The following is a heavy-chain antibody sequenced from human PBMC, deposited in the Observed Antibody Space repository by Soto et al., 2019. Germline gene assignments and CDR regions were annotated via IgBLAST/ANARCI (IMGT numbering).Heavy chain of an antibody. CDR3: TRDPEGDLDFDY. J-gene: IGHJ4*02. CDR2: INAPATST. Sequence: EVQLVESGGRLVQPGGSLRLSCAASGFIFSNFGLTWVRQAPGKGLEWVSHINAPATSTLYATSVRGRFAISRDNARNSVYLQMSSLTGEDTAVYYCTRDPEGDLDFDYWGQGTLVTVSS. CDR1: GFIFSNFG. V-gene: IGHV3-48*03. D-gene: IGHD2-21*02.